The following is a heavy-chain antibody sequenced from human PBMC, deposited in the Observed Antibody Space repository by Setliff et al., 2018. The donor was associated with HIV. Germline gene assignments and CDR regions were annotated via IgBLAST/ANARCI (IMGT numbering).Heavy chain of an antibody. D-gene: IGHD3-16*01. CDR2: IDYSGNT. J-gene: IGHJ3*02. V-gene: IGHV4-39*07. CDR1: GGSIGSTDYY. CDR3: ASGGVDFVWGSYSPVPI. Sequence: PSETLSLTCTVSGGSIGSTDYYWGWIRQPPGKGLEWIGTIDYSGNTYYNPSLKSRVTISVDTSKNQFSLKLSSVTAADTAVYYCASGGVDFVWGSYSPVPIWD.